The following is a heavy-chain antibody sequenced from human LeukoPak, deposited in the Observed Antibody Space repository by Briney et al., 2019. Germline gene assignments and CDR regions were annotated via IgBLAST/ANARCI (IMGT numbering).Heavy chain of an antibody. CDR1: GGTFSSYA. Sequence: ASVKVSCKASGGTFSSYAISWVRQAPGQGLEWMGGIIPIFGTANYAQKFQGRVTITADESTSTAYMELSSLRSEDTAVYYCARESKPQWEQLGGFKYWGQGTLVTVSS. J-gene: IGHJ4*02. D-gene: IGHD1-26*01. V-gene: IGHV1-69*13. CDR3: ARESKPQWEQLGGFKY. CDR2: IIPIFGTA.